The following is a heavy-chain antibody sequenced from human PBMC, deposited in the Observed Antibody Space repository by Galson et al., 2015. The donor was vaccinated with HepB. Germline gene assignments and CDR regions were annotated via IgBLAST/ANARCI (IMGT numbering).Heavy chain of an antibody. CDR3: ASGIAAAGRDYYYGMDV. D-gene: IGHD6-13*01. V-gene: IGHV1-8*01. CDR2: MNPNSGNT. J-gene: IGHJ6*02. Sequence: SVTVSCKASGSTFTSYDINWVRQATGQGLEWMGWMNPNSGNTGYAQKFQGRVTMTRNTSISTAYMELSSLRSEDTAVYYCASGIAAAGRDYYYGMDVWGQGTTVTVSS. CDR1: GSTFTSYD.